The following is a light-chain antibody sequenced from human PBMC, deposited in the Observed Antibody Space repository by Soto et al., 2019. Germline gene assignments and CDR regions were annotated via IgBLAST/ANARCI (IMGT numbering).Light chain of an antibody. CDR1: RSDIGSYNY. CDR2: EVT. J-gene: IGLJ1*01. Sequence: QSVLTQPASVSGSPGQSITISCTGTRSDIGSYNYVSWYQLYPDKAPKLIIYEVTSRPSGVSDRFSGSKSGSTASLIISGLQAEDEADYYCSSYSSTDTLYVFGTGTQLTVL. V-gene: IGLV2-14*01. CDR3: SSYSSTDTLYV.